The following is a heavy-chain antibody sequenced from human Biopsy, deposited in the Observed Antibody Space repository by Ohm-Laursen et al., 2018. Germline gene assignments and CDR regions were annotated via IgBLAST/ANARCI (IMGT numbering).Heavy chain of an antibody. CDR3: ARGTGRYYVYGAFDI. V-gene: IGHV4-59*12. Sequence: TLSLTCTVSGDSISSYYWSWIRQPPGKGLQWIGYVYYTGSTDYNPSLQSRVTISVDTSKNHFSLRLRSVTPADTAVYYCARGTGRYYVYGAFDIWGQGTVVTVSS. J-gene: IGHJ3*02. D-gene: IGHD1-26*01. CDR2: VYYTGST. CDR1: GDSISSYY.